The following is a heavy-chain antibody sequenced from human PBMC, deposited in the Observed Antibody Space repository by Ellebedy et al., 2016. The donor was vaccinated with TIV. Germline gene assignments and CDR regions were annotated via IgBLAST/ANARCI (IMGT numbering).Heavy chain of an antibody. J-gene: IGHJ4*02. Sequence: AASVKVSCKASGYTFTTYGISWVRQAPGQGLEWMGWISAYNGNTKYVQKLQGRVTMTTDTSTSTAYMELRSLRSDETAVYYCARGLGWSYATLYYFDYWGQGTLVTVSS. CDR1: GYTFTTYG. CDR3: ARGLGWSYATLYYFDY. V-gene: IGHV1-18*04. CDR2: ISAYNGNT. D-gene: IGHD1-26*01.